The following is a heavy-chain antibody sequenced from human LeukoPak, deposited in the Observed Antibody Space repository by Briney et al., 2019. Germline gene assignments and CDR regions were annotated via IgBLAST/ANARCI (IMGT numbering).Heavy chain of an antibody. Sequence: GGSPRLSCAASGFTFSNYWMHWVRQAPGKGLVWVSRINSDGSSTTYADSVKGRFTISRDNAKNTLYLQMNSLRADDMAVYFCARDHGRSTVLGMNTFDVWGQGTTVSVSS. CDR2: INSDGSST. V-gene: IGHV3-74*01. J-gene: IGHJ3*01. CDR3: ARDHGRSTVLGMNTFDV. CDR1: GFTFSNYW. D-gene: IGHD2-8*02.